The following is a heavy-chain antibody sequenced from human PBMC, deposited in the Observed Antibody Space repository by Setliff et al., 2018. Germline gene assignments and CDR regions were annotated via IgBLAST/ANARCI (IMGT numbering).Heavy chain of an antibody. J-gene: IGHJ3*02. CDR3: ARGRRITMIVVPPGVFDI. Sequence: PSETLSLTCAVYGGSFSGYYWSWIRQPPGKGPEWIGEIDQSGITNYNPSLKSRVTISIDTSKNQFSLRLSSVTATDTAVYYCARGRRITMIVVPPGVFDIWGQGTVVTVSS. CDR2: IDQSGIT. V-gene: IGHV4-34*01. D-gene: IGHD3-22*01. CDR1: GGSFSGYY.